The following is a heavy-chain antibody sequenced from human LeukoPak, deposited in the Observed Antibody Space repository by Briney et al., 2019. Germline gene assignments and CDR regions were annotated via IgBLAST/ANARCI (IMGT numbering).Heavy chain of an antibody. CDR3: ARGVSGATALDF. CDR2: TSIGSTYV. J-gene: IGHJ4*02. Sequence: GGSLRLSCTASGFTFSTYSMNWVRQAPGEGLEWVSYTSIGSTYVYYADSVKDRFTVSRDNAKKSLVLQMNSVRAEDTAVYYCARGVSGATALDFWGQGTLVTVSS. V-gene: IGHV3-21*01. CDR1: GFTFSTYS. D-gene: IGHD4/OR15-4a*01.